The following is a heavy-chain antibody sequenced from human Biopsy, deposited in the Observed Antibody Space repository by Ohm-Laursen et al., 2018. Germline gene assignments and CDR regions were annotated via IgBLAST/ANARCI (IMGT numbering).Heavy chain of an antibody. CDR1: GYTFTSYE. J-gene: IGHJ4*02. D-gene: IGHD3-10*01. V-gene: IGHV1-8*01. CDR2: MNPNSGNT. CDR3: ARGRNPVWFGEDLDY. Sequence: SVKVSCKASGYTFTSYEIKWVRQATGQGLEWMGWMNPNSGNTGYAQKFQGRVTMTRNTSIGTAYMELSSLRSEDTAVYYCARGRNPVWFGEDLDYWGQGTLVTVSS.